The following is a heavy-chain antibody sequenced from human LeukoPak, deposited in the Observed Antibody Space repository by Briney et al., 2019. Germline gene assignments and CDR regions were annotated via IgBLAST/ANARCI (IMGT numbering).Heavy chain of an antibody. CDR2: ISYGGSNK. J-gene: IGHJ4*02. V-gene: IGHV3-30-3*01. CDR3: ARARLGPFDY. CDR1: GFTFSSYT. D-gene: IGHD6-25*01. Sequence: GGSLRLSCAASGFTFSSYTMNWVRQSPGKGLEWVAVISYGGSNKYYADSVKGRFTISRDNSKNTLYLQMNSLRAEDTAVYYCARARLGPFDYWGQGTLVTVSS.